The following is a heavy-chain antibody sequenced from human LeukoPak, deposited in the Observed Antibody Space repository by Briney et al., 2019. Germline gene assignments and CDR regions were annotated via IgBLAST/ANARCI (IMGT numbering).Heavy chain of an antibody. CDR3: TRIFYYGTRGYYPDF. D-gene: IGHD3-22*01. V-gene: IGHV3-72*01. Sequence: PGGSLRLSCAASGFTFSDHHMDWVRQAPGKGLEWIGRSKNKDYAYSTVYAASVKGRFTFSRDDPKNSPYLQMNSLTTEDTAVYYCTRIFYYGTRGYYPDFWGQGTLVTVSS. CDR2: SKNKDYAYST. CDR1: GFTFSDHH. J-gene: IGHJ4*02.